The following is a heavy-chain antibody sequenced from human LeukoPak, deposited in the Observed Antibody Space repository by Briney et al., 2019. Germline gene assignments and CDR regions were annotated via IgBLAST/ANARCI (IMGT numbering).Heavy chain of an antibody. D-gene: IGHD6-6*01. V-gene: IGHV4-59*01. CDR2: IYYSGST. Sequence: SETLSLTCNVSGGSISSYYWSWIRQPPGKGLEWIGYIYYSGSTNYNPSLKSRVTISVDTSKNQFSLKLSSVTAADTAVYYCARDLGSPRYNWFDPWGQGTLVTVSS. CDR1: GGSISSYY. J-gene: IGHJ5*02. CDR3: ARDLGSPRYNWFDP.